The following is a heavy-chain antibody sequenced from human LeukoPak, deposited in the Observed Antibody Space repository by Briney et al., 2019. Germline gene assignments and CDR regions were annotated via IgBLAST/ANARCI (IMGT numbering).Heavy chain of an antibody. J-gene: IGHJ5*02. CDR3: ARHDFWSGKYWFDP. Sequence: SETLSLTCAVSGYSISSGYYWSWIRQPPGKGLEWIGEINHSGSTNYNPSLKSRVTISVDTSKNQFSLKLSSVTAADTAVYYCARHDFWSGKYWFDPWGQGTLVTVSS. V-gene: IGHV4-34*01. CDR2: INHSGST. D-gene: IGHD3-3*01. CDR1: GYSISSGYY.